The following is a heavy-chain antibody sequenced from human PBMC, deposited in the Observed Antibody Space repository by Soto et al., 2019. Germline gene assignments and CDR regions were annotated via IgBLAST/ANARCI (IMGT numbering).Heavy chain of an antibody. CDR1: GYSFTSYW. Sequence: PGESLKISCKGSGYSFTSYWISGVRQMPGKGLEWMGRIDPSDSYTNYSPSFQGHVTISADKSISTAYLQWSSLKASDTAMYYCARRGPGYSYGYDAGYYGMDVWGQGTTVTVSS. CDR3: ARRGPGYSYGYDAGYYGMDV. CDR2: IDPSDSYT. J-gene: IGHJ6*02. D-gene: IGHD5-18*01. V-gene: IGHV5-10-1*01.